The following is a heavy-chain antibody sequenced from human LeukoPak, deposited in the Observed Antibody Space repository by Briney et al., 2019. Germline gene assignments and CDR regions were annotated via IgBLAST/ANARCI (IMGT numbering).Heavy chain of an antibody. J-gene: IGHJ3*02. V-gene: IGHV3-23*01. CDR2: ISGSGGST. CDR1: GFIFSSYG. D-gene: IGHD4-23*01. CDR3: ARDWELEVMSGAFDI. Sequence: PGGSLRLSCAASGFIFSSYGMSWVRQAPGKGLEWVSAISGSGGSTYYADSVKGRFTISRDNAKNSLYLQMNSLRAEDTAVYYCARDWELEVMSGAFDIWGQGTMVTVSS.